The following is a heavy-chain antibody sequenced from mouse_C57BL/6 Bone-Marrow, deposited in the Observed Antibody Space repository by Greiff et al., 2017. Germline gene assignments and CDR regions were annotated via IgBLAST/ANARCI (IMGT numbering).Heavy chain of an antibody. D-gene: IGHD2-5*01. J-gene: IGHJ4*01. CDR2: IYPGNSDT. CDR1: GYTFTSYW. CDR3: TRGEPAYYSNSYYAMDY. Sequence: EVQLQESGTVLARPGASVKMSCKTSGYTFTSYWMHWVKQRPGQGLEWIGAIYPGNSDTSYNQKFKGKAKLTAVTSASTAYMELSSLTNEDSAVYYCTRGEPAYYSNSYYAMDYWGQGTSVTVSS. V-gene: IGHV1-5*01.